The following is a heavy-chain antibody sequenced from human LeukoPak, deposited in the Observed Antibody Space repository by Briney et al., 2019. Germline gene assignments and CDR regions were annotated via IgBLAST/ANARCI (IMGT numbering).Heavy chain of an antibody. CDR3: ARAFGYYYGSESYPLHDAFDI. CDR1: GGSISSTEW. D-gene: IGHD3-10*01. CDR2: IYHSGST. Sequence: PSETLSLTCAVSGGSISSTEWWSWVRQPPGKGLEWIGEIYHSGSTNYNPSLKSRVIISLDKSKNQFSLKLSSVTAADTAVYYCARAFGYYYGSESYPLHDAFDIWGEGRVVTVSS. J-gene: IGHJ3*02. V-gene: IGHV4-4*02.